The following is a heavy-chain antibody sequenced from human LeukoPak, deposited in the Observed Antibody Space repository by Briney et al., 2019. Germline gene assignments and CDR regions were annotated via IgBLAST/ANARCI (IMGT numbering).Heavy chain of an antibody. J-gene: IGHJ4*02. V-gene: IGHV4-39*07. CDR1: SGSISTSNYY. CDR2: IFYTGST. Sequence: SETLSLTCTVSSGSISTSNYYWGWVRQPPGKALEWIGNIFYTGSTYYSPSLKSRVTISLDTSRNQFSLRLNSVTAADTAVYYCALRLPWANYYGSGSYYLFDYWGQGTLVTVSS. D-gene: IGHD3-10*01. CDR3: ALRLPWANYYGSGSYYLFDY.